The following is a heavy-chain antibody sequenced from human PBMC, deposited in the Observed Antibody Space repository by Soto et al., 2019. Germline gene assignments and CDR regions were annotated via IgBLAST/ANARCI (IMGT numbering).Heavy chain of an antibody. D-gene: IGHD3-10*01. Sequence: GGSLRLSCAASGFTVSSNYMSWVRQAPGKGLEWVSVIYSGGSTYYADSVKGRFTISRDNSKNTLYLQMNSLRAEDMAVYYCARGPLVRGVIAFDYWGQGTLVTVSS. J-gene: IGHJ4*02. CDR3: ARGPLVRGVIAFDY. CDR2: IYSGGST. CDR1: GFTVSSNY. V-gene: IGHV3-66*01.